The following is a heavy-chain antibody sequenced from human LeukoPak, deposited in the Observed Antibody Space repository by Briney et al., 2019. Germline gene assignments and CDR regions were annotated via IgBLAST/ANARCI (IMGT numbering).Heavy chain of an antibody. CDR1: GFTFSSHG. V-gene: IGHV3-30*18. CDR2: VSYDGTKK. Sequence: GGSLRLSCAASGFTFSSHGIHWVRQAPGKGLEWVAVVSYDGTKKYYADSVKGRFTISRDNSKNTLYLQMNSLRAEDTAVYYCTKEMITGTTDAFDIWGQGTMVTVS. CDR3: TKEMITGTTDAFDI. J-gene: IGHJ3*02. D-gene: IGHD1-1*01.